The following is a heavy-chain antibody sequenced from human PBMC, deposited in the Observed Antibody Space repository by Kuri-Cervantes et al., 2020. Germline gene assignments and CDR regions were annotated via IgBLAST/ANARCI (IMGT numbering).Heavy chain of an antibody. CDR1: GGSFSGNY. V-gene: IGHV4-34*01. J-gene: IGHJ5*02. D-gene: IGHD1-26*01. CDR2: INHSGST. CDR3: ARYFGSWSYWVDP. Sequence: SETLSLTCAVYGGSFSGNYWSWIRQPPGKGLEWIGEINHSGSTNYNPSLKSRVTISVDTSKNQISLKLTSVTAADTAVYYCARYFGSWSYWVDPWGQGILVTVSS.